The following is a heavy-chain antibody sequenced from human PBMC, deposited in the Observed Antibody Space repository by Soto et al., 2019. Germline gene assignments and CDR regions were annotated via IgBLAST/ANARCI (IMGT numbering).Heavy chain of an antibody. CDR2: IAYDGSNR. CDR1: AFTFTTHG. CDR3: AKDRGGSWTFDY. Sequence: QVQLVESVGGVVQHGRSLSLSCAASAFTFTTHGMHWVRQSPGKGLEWVASIAYDGSNRNYGDPVKGRFFVSRHNPKKKLSLQMNSLRDEDTAVYFCAKDRGGSWTFDYRGPGILVIVSS. D-gene: IGHD6-13*01. J-gene: IGHJ4*02. V-gene: IGHV3-30*18.